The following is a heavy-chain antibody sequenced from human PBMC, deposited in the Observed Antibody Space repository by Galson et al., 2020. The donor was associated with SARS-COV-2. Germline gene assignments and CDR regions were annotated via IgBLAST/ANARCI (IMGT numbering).Heavy chain of an antibody. V-gene: IGHV2-70*11. Sequence: TLSLTCAVYGGSLSGSSWNWIRQPPGKALEWLARIDWDDDKYYKTSLKTRLTISKDTSLNQVVLTMNNVGPADTATYYCARMFVFDHNARFSRGDYHYAMDVWGQGTTVTVSS. CDR1: GGSLSGSS. D-gene: IGHD3-16*01. J-gene: IGHJ6*02. CDR2: IDWDDDK. CDR3: ARMFVFDHNARFSRGDYHYAMDV.